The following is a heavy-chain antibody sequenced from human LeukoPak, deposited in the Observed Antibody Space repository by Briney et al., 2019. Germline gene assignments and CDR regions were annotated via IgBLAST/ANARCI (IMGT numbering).Heavy chain of an antibody. CDR2: VNAGNGNT. D-gene: IGHD2-15*01. Sequence: ASVKVSCKASGYTFTNYPMHWMRQAPGQSLEWMGWVNAGNGNTKYSQKFQARVTITRDTSATTAYMELSILRTEDTAVYYCARESPCSGDGCHARLDYWGQGTLVTVFS. V-gene: IGHV1-3*01. CDR3: ARESPCSGDGCHARLDY. CDR1: GYTFTNYP. J-gene: IGHJ4*02.